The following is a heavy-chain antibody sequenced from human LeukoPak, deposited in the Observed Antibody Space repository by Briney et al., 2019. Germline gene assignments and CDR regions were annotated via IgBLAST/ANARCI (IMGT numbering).Heavy chain of an antibody. J-gene: IGHJ4*02. CDR3: ARENRAFDY. D-gene: IGHD2/OR15-2a*01. CDR2: IYYSGST. V-gene: IGHV4-59*01. Sequence: SETLSLTCTVSGVSISSYYWSWIRQPRGKGLEWIGYIYYSGSTNYNPSLKSRVTISVDTSKNQFSLKLSSVTAADTAVYYCARENRAFDYWGQGTLVTVSS. CDR1: GVSISSYY.